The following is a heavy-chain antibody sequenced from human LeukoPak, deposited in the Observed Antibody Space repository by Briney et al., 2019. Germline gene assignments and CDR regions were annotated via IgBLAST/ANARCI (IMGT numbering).Heavy chain of an antibody. CDR2: INHSGST. V-gene: IGHV4-34*01. D-gene: IGHD4-17*01. CDR3: ARDPTVMRY. Sequence: PSETLSLTCAVYGGSFSGYYWSWIRQPPGKGLEWIGEINHSGSTNYNPSLKSRVTISVDTSKNQFSLKLSSVTAADTAVYYCARDPTVMRYWGQGTLVTVSS. CDR1: GGSFSGYY. J-gene: IGHJ4*02.